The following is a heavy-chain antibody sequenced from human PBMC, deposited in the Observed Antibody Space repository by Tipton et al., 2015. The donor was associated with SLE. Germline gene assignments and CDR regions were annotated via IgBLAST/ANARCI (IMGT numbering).Heavy chain of an antibody. Sequence: QVQLVQSGAEVKKPGASVKVSCKASGYTFTSYGISWVRQAPGQGLEWMGWISAYNGNTNYAQKLQDRVTMTTDPSTNTAYMERRSLGADDTAGYYCARDSALYAFDIWVQGTMVTVSS. CDR3: ARDSALYAFDI. D-gene: IGHD3-16*02. CDR1: GYTFTSYG. V-gene: IGHV1-18*01. J-gene: IGHJ3*02. CDR2: ISAYNGNT.